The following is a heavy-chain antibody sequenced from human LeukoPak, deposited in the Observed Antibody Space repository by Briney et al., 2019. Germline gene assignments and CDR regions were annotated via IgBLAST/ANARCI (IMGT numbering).Heavy chain of an antibody. J-gene: IGHJ4*02. CDR1: GFTFSSYA. Sequence: GGSLRLSCAASGFTFSSYAMSWVRQAPGKGLEWVSSISTSGGRIYYADSVKGRFTISRDNSKNMLYLQMNSLRAEDTAVYYCARAPYGDEPSFDYWGQGTLVTVSS. D-gene: IGHD4-17*01. V-gene: IGHV3-23*01. CDR2: ISTSGGRI. CDR3: ARAPYGDEPSFDY.